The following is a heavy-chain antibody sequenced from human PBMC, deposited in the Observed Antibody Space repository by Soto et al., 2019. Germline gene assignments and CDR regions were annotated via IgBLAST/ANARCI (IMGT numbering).Heavy chain of an antibody. D-gene: IGHD5-18*01. V-gene: IGHV3-73*01. CDR3: TLLTAMVDY. Sequence: GGSLRLSCAASGFTFSGSAMHWVSQASGKGLEWVGRIRSKANSYATAYAASVKGRFTISRDDSKNTAYLQMNSLKTEDTAVYYCTLLTAMVDYWGQGTLVTVSS. CDR1: GFTFSGSA. CDR2: IRSKANSYAT. J-gene: IGHJ4*02.